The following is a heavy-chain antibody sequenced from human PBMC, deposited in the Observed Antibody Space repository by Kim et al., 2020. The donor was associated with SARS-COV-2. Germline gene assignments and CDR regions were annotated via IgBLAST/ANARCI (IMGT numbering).Heavy chain of an antibody. CDR1: GGSFSGYY. V-gene: IGHV4-34*01. J-gene: IGHJ6*03. D-gene: IGHD6-19*01. CDR3: ARGVTRLAYYYYYYMDV. Sequence: SETLSLTCAVYGGSFSGYYWSWIRQPPGKGLEWIGEINHSGSTNYNPSLKSRVTISVDTSKNQFSLKLSSVTAADTAVYYCARGVTRLAYYYYYYMDVWGKGTTVTVSS. CDR2: INHSGST.